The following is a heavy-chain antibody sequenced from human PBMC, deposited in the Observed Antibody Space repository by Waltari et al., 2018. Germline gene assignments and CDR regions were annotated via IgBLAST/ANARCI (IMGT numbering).Heavy chain of an antibody. D-gene: IGHD3-22*01. Sequence: QVQLVQSGAEVKKPGASVKVSCKPSGYTFTSYDINWVRQATGQGLEWMGWMNPNSGNTGYAQKFQGRVTRTRNPSRSAAYMELTNLRSEDTAVYYCARRQDNSGSLYYFDYWGQGTLVTVSS. CDR3: ARRQDNSGSLYYFDY. J-gene: IGHJ4*02. CDR1: GYTFTSYD. CDR2: MNPNSGNT. V-gene: IGHV1-8*01.